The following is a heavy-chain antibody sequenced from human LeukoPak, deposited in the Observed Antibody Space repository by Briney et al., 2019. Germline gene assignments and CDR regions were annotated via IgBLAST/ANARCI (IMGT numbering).Heavy chain of an antibody. J-gene: IGHJ4*02. CDR3: ARGPEDIVVVVAATPVWYFDY. V-gene: IGHV1-2*02. Sequence: ASVKVSCKASGYTFTGYYMHWVRQAPGQGPEWMGWINPNSGGTNYAQKFQGRVTMTRDTSISTAYMELSRLRSDDTAVYYCARGPEDIVVVVAATPVWYFDYWGQGTLVTVSS. D-gene: IGHD2-15*01. CDR1: GYTFTGYY. CDR2: INPNSGGT.